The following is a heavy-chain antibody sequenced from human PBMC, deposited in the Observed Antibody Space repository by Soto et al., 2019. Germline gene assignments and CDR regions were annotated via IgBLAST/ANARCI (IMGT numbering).Heavy chain of an antibody. D-gene: IGHD1-1*01. J-gene: IGHJ4*02. CDR3: PRGRGTLTYGYYFDY. Sequence: SETLSLTCTVSGGSISSGDYYWSWIRQPPGKGLEWIGYIYYSGSTYYNPSLKSRVTISVDTSKNQFSLKLSSVTAADTAVYYCPRGRGTLTYGYYFDYRDQGTLVTVSS. V-gene: IGHV4-30-4*01. CDR1: GGSISSGDYY. CDR2: IYYSGST.